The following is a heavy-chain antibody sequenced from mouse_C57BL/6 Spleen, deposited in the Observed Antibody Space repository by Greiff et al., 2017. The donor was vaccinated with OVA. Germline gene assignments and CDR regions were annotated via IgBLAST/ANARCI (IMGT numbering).Heavy chain of an antibody. CDR3: ARSYGSSYDY. CDR1: GYTFTSYW. V-gene: IGHV1-64*01. CDR2: IHPNSGST. J-gene: IGHJ2*01. Sequence: QVHVKQPGAELVKPGASVKLSCKASGYTFTSYWMHWVKQRPGQGLEWIGMIHPNSGSTNYTEKFKSKATLTVDKSSSTAYMQLGSLTSEDSAVYYCARSYGSSYDYWGQGTTLTVSS. D-gene: IGHD1-1*01.